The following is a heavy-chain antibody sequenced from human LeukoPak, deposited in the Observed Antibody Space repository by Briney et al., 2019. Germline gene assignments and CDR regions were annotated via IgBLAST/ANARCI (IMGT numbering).Heavy chain of an antibody. CDR2: ISYDGSNK. V-gene: IGHV3-30-3*01. J-gene: IGHJ4*02. CDR3: AKDPLGSGYGRYFDY. CDR1: GFTFSSYA. D-gene: IGHD3-22*01. Sequence: GGSLRLSCAASGFTFSSYAMHWVRQAPGKGLEWVAVISYDGSNKYYADSVKGRFTISRDNSKNTLYLQMNSLRAEDTAVYYCAKDPLGSGYGRYFDYWGQGTLVTVSS.